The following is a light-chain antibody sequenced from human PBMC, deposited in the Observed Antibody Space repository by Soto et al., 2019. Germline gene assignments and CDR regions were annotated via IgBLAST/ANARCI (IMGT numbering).Light chain of an antibody. CDR1: SPDIGSNS. J-gene: IGLJ1*01. CDR3: GSWDSSLSAYV. Sequence: QSVLTRPASVSAARGQNGTMYCSGSSPDIGSNSVSWYQQLPGTAPKLLIYDDNKRPSGIPDRFSGSNSGTSATLGITGFQTGDEADYYCGSWDSSLSAYVFGTGTKVTVL. V-gene: IGLV1-51*01. CDR2: DDN.